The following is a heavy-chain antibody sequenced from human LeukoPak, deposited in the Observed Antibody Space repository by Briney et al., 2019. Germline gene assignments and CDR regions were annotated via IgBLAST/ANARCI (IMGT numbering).Heavy chain of an antibody. J-gene: IGHJ3*02. Sequence: GSSVKVSCKASGGTFSSYAISWVRQAPGQGLEWMGRIIPIFGTANYAQKFQGRVTITTDESTSTAYMELSSLRSEDTAVYYCASDSSGYYTKAFDIWGQGTMVTVSS. CDR1: GGTFSSYA. CDR3: ASDSSGYYTKAFDI. V-gene: IGHV1-69*05. CDR2: IIPIFGTA. D-gene: IGHD3-22*01.